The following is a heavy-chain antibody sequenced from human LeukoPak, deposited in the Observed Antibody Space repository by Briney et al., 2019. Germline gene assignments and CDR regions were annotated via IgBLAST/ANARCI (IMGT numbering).Heavy chain of an antibody. V-gene: IGHV3-23*01. Sequence: GGSLRLSCAASGFTFGSYVMSWVRQAPGKGLEWVSDISLSGGSTYYADSVKGRFTTSRDNSKNTLYLQLVNLRAEDTAVYYCARGNYDDHGDPFDYWGQGTLVTVSS. D-gene: IGHD4-17*01. CDR1: GFTFGSYV. J-gene: IGHJ4*02. CDR2: ISLSGGST. CDR3: ARGNYDDHGDPFDY.